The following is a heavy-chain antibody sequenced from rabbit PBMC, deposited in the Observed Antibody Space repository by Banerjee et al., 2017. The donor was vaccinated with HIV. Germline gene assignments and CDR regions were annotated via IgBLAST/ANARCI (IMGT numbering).Heavy chain of an antibody. Sequence: QSLEESGGDLVKPGASLTLTCTASGFSFSSSYWICWVRQAPGKGLEWIACIGAGGSGTTYYASWAKGRFTISKTSSTTVTLQMTSLTAADTATYFCARALNGYSLTRLDLWGPGTLVTVS. J-gene: IGHJ6*01. V-gene: IGHV1S40*01. CDR1: GFSFSSSYW. D-gene: IGHD6-1*01. CDR3: ARALNGYSLTRLDL. CDR2: IGAGGSGTT.